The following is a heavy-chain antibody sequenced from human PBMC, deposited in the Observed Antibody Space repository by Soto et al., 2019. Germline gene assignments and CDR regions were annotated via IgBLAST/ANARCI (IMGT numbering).Heavy chain of an antibody. Sequence: ASVKVSCKASGYTFTSHGISWVRQAPGQGLEWMGWISAYNGSTNYAQKLQGRVTMTTDTSTSTAYMELRSLRSDDTAVYYCARAPTIRYYDILTGYSLRYYGMDVWGQGTTVTVSS. D-gene: IGHD3-9*01. CDR3: ARAPTIRYYDILTGYSLRYYGMDV. CDR2: ISAYNGST. J-gene: IGHJ6*02. V-gene: IGHV1-18*01. CDR1: GYTFTSHG.